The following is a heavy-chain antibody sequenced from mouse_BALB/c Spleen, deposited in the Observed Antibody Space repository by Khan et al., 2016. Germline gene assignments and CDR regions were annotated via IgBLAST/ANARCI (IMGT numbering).Heavy chain of an antibody. CDR2: INSNGGST. CDR1: GFTFSTYA. V-gene: IGHV5-6-3*01. Sequence: LVESGGGLVQPGGSLKLSCAASGFTFSTYAMSWVRQTPDKRLELVATINSNGGSTYYPDNVKGRFTISRDNAKNTLYLQMSSLKSEDTAMYYCARVRQAVDYWGQGTSVTVSS. D-gene: IGHD2-14*01. CDR3: ARVRQAVDY. J-gene: IGHJ4*01.